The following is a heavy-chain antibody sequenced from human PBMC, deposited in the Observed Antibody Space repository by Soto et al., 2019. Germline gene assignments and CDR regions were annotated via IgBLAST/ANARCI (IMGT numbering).Heavy chain of an antibody. V-gene: IGHV3-23*01. D-gene: IGHD6-13*01. CDR1: GFTFSNYA. CDR2: ISGTGGSI. J-gene: IGHJ4*02. Sequence: EVQLLESGGGLVQPGGSLRLSCAASGFTFSNYAMTWVRQAQGKGLEWVSTISGTGGSIYYADSVKGRITISRDDSKNTLYLQMNSLRAEDTAVYYCAKGYRSSWPYYFDSWGQGTLVTVSS. CDR3: AKGYRSSWPYYFDS.